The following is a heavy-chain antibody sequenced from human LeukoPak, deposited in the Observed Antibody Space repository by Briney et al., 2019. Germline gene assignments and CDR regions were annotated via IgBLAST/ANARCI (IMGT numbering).Heavy chain of an antibody. V-gene: IGHV3-48*02. D-gene: IGHD3-10*01. CDR2: ISTSSSTK. Sequence: TGGSLRLSCAASGFTFSSYNVNWVRQAPGKGLEWVSYISTSSSTKYYADSVRGRFTISRDNAKNSLYLQMNSLRDEDTAVYFCARDGIMVRGANDAFDIWGQGTMVTVSS. CDR1: GFTFSSYN. J-gene: IGHJ3*02. CDR3: ARDGIMVRGANDAFDI.